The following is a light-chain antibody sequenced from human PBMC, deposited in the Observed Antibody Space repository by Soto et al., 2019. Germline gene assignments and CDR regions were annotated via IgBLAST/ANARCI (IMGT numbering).Light chain of an antibody. CDR3: QHLYTYGRS. V-gene: IGKV1-9*01. Sequence: DIQLTQSPSFLSASVGDRVTITCRASQAISSYLAWYQQKPGKAPKLLIYDASTLQSGVPSRFSGSGSWTEFTLTISSLQPEDFATYYCQHLYTYGRSFGGGTNVEIK. J-gene: IGKJ4*01. CDR1: QAISSY. CDR2: DAS.